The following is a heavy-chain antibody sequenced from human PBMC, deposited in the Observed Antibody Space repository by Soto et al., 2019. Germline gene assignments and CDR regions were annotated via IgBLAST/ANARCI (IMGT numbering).Heavy chain of an antibody. CDR3: ARIGTPAPKDYCSSTSCKIAAAGTAEDLDY. Sequence: GGSLRLSCAASGFTFSSYWMHWVRQAPGKGLVWVSRINSDGSSTSYADSVKGRFTISRDNAKNTLYLQMNSLRAEDTAVYYCARIGTPAPKDYCSSTSCKIAAAGTAEDLDYWGQGTLVTVSS. V-gene: IGHV3-74*01. CDR1: GFTFSSYW. J-gene: IGHJ4*02. CDR2: INSDGSST. D-gene: IGHD2-2*01.